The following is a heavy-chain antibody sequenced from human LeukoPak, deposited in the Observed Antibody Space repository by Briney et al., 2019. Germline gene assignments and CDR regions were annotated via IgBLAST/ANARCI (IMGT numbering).Heavy chain of an antibody. CDR3: ARLRCSSTSCYGDYYYYYYMDV. CDR1: GGSISSSNW. Sequence: SETLSLTCAVSGGSISSSNWWSWVRQPPGKGLEWIGEINHSGSTNYNPSLKSRVTISVDTSKNQFSLKLSSVTAADTAVYYCARLRCSSTSCYGDYYYYYYMDVWGKGTTVTISS. CDR2: INHSGST. D-gene: IGHD2-2*01. V-gene: IGHV4-4*02. J-gene: IGHJ6*03.